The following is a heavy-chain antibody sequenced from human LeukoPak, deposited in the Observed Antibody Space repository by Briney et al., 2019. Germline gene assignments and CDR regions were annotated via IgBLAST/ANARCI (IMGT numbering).Heavy chain of an antibody. D-gene: IGHD6-6*01. CDR1: GGSFSGYY. V-gene: IGHV4-34*01. J-gene: IGHJ5*02. CDR2: INHSGST. CDR3: ASLPSIAEVNWFDP. Sequence: SETLSLTCAVYGGSFSGYYWSWIRQPPGKGLEWIGEINHSGSTNYNPSLKSRVTISVDTSKNQFSLKLSSVTAADTAVYYCASLPSIAEVNWFDPWGQGTLVTVSS.